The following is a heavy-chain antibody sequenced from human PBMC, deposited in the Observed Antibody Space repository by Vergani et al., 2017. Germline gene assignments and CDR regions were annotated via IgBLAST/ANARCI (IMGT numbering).Heavy chain of an antibody. CDR2: IHPADTDT. D-gene: IGHD3-22*01. J-gene: IGHJ4*02. V-gene: IGHV5-51*01. CDR3: ARLYGRDSSGSKYFDY. CDR1: GYSFTNYW. Sequence: EVQLVQSGAEVKKPGESLNISCQFSGYSFTNYWIGWVRQMPGKGLEWMGIIHPADTDTRYSPSFQGQVTISVDKSISTAYLQRSSLRASDSAMYYCARLYGRDSSGSKYFDYWGQGTLVTVSS.